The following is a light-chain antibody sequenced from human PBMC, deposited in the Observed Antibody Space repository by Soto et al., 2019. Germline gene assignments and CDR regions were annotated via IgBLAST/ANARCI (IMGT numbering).Light chain of an antibody. CDR2: SAS. CDR3: QQCGSPPFT. J-gene: IGKJ3*01. Sequence: EIVLTQSPDTLSLSPGERATLSCRASQSISSNCLVWYQVKSGRSPRVVIHSASIRATDIQDRFSGGVSGTDFSLTICRLQREDFAVYYCQQCGSPPFTFCPGTKVDIK. CDR1: QSISSNC. V-gene: IGKV3-20*01.